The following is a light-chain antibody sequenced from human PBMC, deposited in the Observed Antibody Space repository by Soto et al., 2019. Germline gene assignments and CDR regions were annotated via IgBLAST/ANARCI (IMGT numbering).Light chain of an antibody. J-gene: IGKJ1*01. CDR3: QQSYSNPRT. CDR2: KAS. V-gene: IGKV1-5*03. Sequence: DIHITQSPSTLSASVGDRVSITCRASQSISSWLAWYQQKPGKAPKLLIYKASTLKSGVPSRFSGSGSGTEFTLTISSLQPDDFATYYCQQSYSNPRTFGQGTKVDIK. CDR1: QSISSW.